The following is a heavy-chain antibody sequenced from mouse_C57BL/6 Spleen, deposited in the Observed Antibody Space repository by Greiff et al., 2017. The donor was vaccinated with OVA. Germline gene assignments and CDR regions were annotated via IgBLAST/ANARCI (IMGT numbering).Heavy chain of an antibody. Sequence: EVQLQQSGAELVRPGSSVKMSCKTSGYTFTSYGINWVKQRPGQGLEWIGNIYIGNGDTEYNEKFKGKATLPSDKSSSTAYMQLSSLTSEDSAIYFCARCTLSSYAMDYWGQGTSVTVSS. CDR1: GYTFTSYG. J-gene: IGHJ4*01. CDR3: ARCTLSSYAMDY. V-gene: IGHV1-58*01. D-gene: IGHD1-1*02. CDR2: IYIGNGDT.